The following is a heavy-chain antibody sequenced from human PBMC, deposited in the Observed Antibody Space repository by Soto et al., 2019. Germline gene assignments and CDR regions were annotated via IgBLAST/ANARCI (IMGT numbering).Heavy chain of an antibody. CDR1: GGTFSSYA. CDR2: IIPIFGTA. D-gene: IGHD3-10*01. J-gene: IGHJ6*02. CDR3: ASPTMDYYYYYGMDV. V-gene: IGHV1-69*14. Sequence: QVQLVQSGAEVKKPGSSVKVSCKASGGTFSSYAISWVRQAPGQGLEWMEGIIPIFGTANYAQKFQGRVTITADKSTSTAYMELSSLRSDDTAVYYCASPTMDYYYYYGMDVWGQGTTVTVSS.